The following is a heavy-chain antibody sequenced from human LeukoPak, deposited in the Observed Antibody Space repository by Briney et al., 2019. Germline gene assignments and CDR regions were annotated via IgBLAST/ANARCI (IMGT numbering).Heavy chain of an antibody. Sequence: TGGSLRLSYAASGFTFSNYAMHWVRQAPGKGLEWLAIISYDGSNKYYEDSVKGRFTISRDNSKNTLYVQMNGLRVDDTAVYYCARDRLDGNNWNDCDYWGQGTLVTVSS. D-gene: IGHD1-1*01. V-gene: IGHV3-30-3*01. CDR3: ARDRLDGNNWNDCDY. CDR2: ISYDGSNK. J-gene: IGHJ4*02. CDR1: GFTFSNYA.